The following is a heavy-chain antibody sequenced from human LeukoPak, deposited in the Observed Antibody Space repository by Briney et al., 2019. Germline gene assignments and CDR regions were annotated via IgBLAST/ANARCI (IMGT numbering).Heavy chain of an antibody. CDR3: ARDGMWMGWPMIDY. Sequence: PSETLSLTCTVSGGSIGGHYWTWIRQTPGKGLEWIGYIYYNGNSDYNPSLKSRVTISIDTSKNEFSLKLSFVTAADTAVYYCARDGMWMGWPMIDYWGQGTLVTVSS. CDR1: GGSIGGHY. V-gene: IGHV4-59*11. D-gene: IGHD3-22*01. J-gene: IGHJ4*02. CDR2: IYYNGNS.